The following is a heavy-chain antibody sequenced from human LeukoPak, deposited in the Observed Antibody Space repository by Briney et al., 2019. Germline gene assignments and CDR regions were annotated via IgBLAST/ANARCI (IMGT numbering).Heavy chain of an antibody. J-gene: IGHJ4*02. V-gene: IGHV3-48*04. Sequence: GGSLRLSCAASGFTFSSYSMNWVRQAPGKGLEWVSYISSSSSTIYYADSVKGRFTISRDNAKNSLYLQMDSLRAEDTAVYYCARDPYSSSWYYFDYWGQGSLVTVSS. CDR3: ARDPYSSSWYYFDY. D-gene: IGHD6-13*01. CDR1: GFTFSSYS. CDR2: ISSSSSTI.